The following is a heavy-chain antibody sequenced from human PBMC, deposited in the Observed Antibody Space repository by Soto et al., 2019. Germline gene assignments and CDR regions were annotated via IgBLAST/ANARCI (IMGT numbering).Heavy chain of an antibody. CDR1: GGSISSSSYY. CDR2: IYYSGST. V-gene: IGHV4-39*01. D-gene: IGHD3-3*01. J-gene: IGHJ6*02. CDR3: ARHNGYYDFWRGDYIGYGIDV. Sequence: SETLSLTCTVSGGSISSSSYYWGWIRQPPGKGLEWIGSIYYSGSTYYNPSLKSRVTISVDTSKNQFSLKLSSVTAADKAVYYCARHNGYYDFWRGDYIGYGIDVWGQGTTVTVSS.